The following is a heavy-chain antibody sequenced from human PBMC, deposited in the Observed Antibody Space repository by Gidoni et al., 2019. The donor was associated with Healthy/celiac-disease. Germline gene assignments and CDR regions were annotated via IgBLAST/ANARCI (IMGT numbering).Heavy chain of an antibody. V-gene: IGHV1-69*06. D-gene: IGHD3-3*01. CDR3: ARDQRVYDFWSSYGMDV. J-gene: IGHJ6*02. Sequence: QVQLVQSGAEVKKPGSSVKVSCKASGGTFSSYAISWVRQAPGQGLEWMGGIIPIFGTANYAQKFQGRVTITADKSTSTAYMELSSLRSEDTAVYYCARDQRVYDFWSSYGMDVWGQGTTVTVSS. CDR2: IIPIFGTA. CDR1: GGTFSSYA.